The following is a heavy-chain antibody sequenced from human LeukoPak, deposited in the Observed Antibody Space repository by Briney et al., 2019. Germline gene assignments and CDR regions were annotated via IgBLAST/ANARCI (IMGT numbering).Heavy chain of an antibody. V-gene: IGHV4-34*01. CDR1: GGSFSGYY. CDR2: INHSGST. Sequence: SETLSLTCAVYGGSFSGYYWSWIRQPPGKGLEWIGEINHSGSTNYNPSLKSRVTISVDTSKNQFSLKLSSVTAADTAVYYCARRLESAYYYGSGSYFYFDYWGQGTLVTVSS. CDR3: ARRLESAYYYGSGSYFYFDY. D-gene: IGHD3-10*01. J-gene: IGHJ4*02.